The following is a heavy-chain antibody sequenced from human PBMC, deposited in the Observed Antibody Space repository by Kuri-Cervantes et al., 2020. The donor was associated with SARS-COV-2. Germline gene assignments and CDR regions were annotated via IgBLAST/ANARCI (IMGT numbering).Heavy chain of an antibody. J-gene: IGHJ4*02. V-gene: IGHV3-23*01. Sequence: GGSLRLSCAASGFTFSSYWMSWVRQAPGKGLEWVSAISGSGGSTYYADSVKGRFTISRDNSKNTLYLQMNSLRAEDTAVYYCAKDLQRYFDWTPCFDYWGQGTLVTVSS. CDR1: GFTFSSYW. CDR2: ISGSGGST. D-gene: IGHD3-9*01. CDR3: AKDLQRYFDWTPCFDY.